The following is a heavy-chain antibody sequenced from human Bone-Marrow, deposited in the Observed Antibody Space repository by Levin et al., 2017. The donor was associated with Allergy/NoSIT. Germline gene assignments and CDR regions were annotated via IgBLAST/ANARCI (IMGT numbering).Heavy chain of an antibody. CDR2: IIPIFGTA. D-gene: IGHD4-17*01. CDR3: ARTPVGGDKGWFDP. J-gene: IGHJ5*02. CDR1: GGTFSSYA. Sequence: GGSLRLSCKASGGTFSSYAISWVRQAPGQGLEWMGGIIPIFGTANYAQKFQGRVTITADKSTSTAYMELSSLRSEDTAVYYCARTPVGGDKGWFDPWGQGTLVTVSS. V-gene: IGHV1-69*06.